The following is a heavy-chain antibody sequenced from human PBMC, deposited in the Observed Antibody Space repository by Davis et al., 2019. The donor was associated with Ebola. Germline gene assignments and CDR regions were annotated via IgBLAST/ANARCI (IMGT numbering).Heavy chain of an antibody. CDR2: IRSKAYGGTT. Sequence: GESLKISCPASGFTFGDYAMSWFRQASGKGLEWVGFIRSKAYGGTTEYAASVKGRFTISRDDSKSIAYLQMNSLKTEDTAVYYCTRAQSNWGGYYYYGMDVWGQGTTVNVSS. CDR3: TRAQSNWGGYYYYGMDV. V-gene: IGHV3-49*03. J-gene: IGHJ6*02. D-gene: IGHD7-27*01. CDR1: GFTFGDYA.